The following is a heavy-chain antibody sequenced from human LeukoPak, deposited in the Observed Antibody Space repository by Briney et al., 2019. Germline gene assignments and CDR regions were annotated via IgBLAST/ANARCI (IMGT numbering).Heavy chain of an antibody. CDR1: GFTVSSNY. CDR3: ARFSEYSYGLNYFDY. D-gene: IGHD5-18*01. Sequence: TGGSLRLSCAASGFTVSSNYMSWVRQAPGKGLEWVSVIYSGGSTYYADSVKGRFTISRDNSKNTLYLQMNSLRAEDTVVYYCARFSEYSYGLNYFDYWGQGTLVTVSS. J-gene: IGHJ4*02. V-gene: IGHV3-53*01. CDR2: IYSGGST.